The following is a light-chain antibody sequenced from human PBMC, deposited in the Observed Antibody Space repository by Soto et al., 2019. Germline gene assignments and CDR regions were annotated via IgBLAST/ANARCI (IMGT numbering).Light chain of an antibody. CDR1: QSLSSN. J-gene: IGKJ4*01. CDR3: QQYNKWPLT. Sequence: EIVMTQSPATLSVSPGERAILSCRASQSLSSNLAWYQQKPGQAPRLLIYDAANRATGIPARFSGSGSGTEFTLTISSLQSEDFAVYYCQQYNKWPLTFGGGTKVEIK. CDR2: DAA. V-gene: IGKV3-15*01.